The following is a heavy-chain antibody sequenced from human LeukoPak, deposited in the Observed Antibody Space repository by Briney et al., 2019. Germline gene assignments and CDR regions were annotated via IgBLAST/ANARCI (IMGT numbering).Heavy chain of an antibody. V-gene: IGHV3-53*01. CDR2: IYSGGST. CDR1: GFTVSSNY. Sequence: PGGSLRLSCAASGFTVSSNYMSWVRQAPGKWLEWVSVIYSGGSTYYADSVKGRFTISRDNSKNTLYLQMNSLRAEDTAVYYCAKDRFPLNRGITMIVVVTSPMEFQHWGQGTLVTVSS. CDR3: AKDRFPLNRGITMIVVVTSPMEFQH. J-gene: IGHJ1*01. D-gene: IGHD3-22*01.